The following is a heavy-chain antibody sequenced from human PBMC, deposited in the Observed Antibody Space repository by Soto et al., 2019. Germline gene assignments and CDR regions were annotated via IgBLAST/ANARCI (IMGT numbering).Heavy chain of an antibody. CDR2: ITGSGGGT. CDR1: GITFTNCA. J-gene: IGHJ3*01. V-gene: IGHV3-23*01. Sequence: GGSLRLSCVASGITFTNCAMAWVRQAPEKGLEWVSGITGSGGGTYYADSVKGRFTVSRDNSKNMLFLQMNSLRPEDTAIYYCVGDPGGLEGFDFWGQGTMVTVSS. D-gene: IGHD3-16*01. CDR3: VGDPGGLEGFDF.